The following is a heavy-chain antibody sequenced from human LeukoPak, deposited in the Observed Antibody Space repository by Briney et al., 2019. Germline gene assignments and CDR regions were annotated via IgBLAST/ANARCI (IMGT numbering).Heavy chain of an antibody. CDR3: ARVGEGGNWIPWEYSGGYWYYFDY. CDR1: GYTFTSYG. CDR2: ISAYNGNT. D-gene: IGHD1-26*01. Sequence: ASVKVSCKASGYTFTSYGISWVRQAPGQGLEWMGWISAYNGNTNYAQKLQGRVTMTTDTSTSTAYMELRSLRSDDTAVYYCARVGEGGNWIPWEYSGGYWYYFDYWGQGTLVTVSS. V-gene: IGHV1-18*01. J-gene: IGHJ4*02.